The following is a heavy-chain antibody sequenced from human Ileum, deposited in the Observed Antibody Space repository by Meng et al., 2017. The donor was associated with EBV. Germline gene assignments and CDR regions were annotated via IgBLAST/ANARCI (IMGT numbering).Heavy chain of an antibody. CDR2: INADNGNT. Sequence: QVQLLQSGPEVNKPGASVKLSCKASGYTFSNYAIHWVRQAPGQRPEWMGWINADNGNTKYSQKFQGRVTITRNTPASTVYMDVRSLRSEDTAVYFCARVERGVKFDKWGQGTLVTVSS. CDR1: GYTFSNYA. J-gene: IGHJ4*01. V-gene: IGHV1-3*01. CDR3: ARVERGVKFDK. D-gene: IGHD2-21*01.